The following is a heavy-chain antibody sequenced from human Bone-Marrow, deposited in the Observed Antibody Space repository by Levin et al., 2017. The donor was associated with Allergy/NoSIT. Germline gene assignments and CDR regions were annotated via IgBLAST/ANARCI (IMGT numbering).Heavy chain of an antibody. V-gene: IGHV3-15*01. Sequence: GGSLRLSCAASGFTFSNAWMSWVRQAPGKGLEWVGRIKSKTDGGTTDYAAPVKGRFTISRDDSKNTLYLQMNSLKTEDTAVYYCTTDPGGVRGVIIILGYWGQGTLVTVSS. CDR1: GFTFSNAW. D-gene: IGHD3-10*01. CDR2: IKSKTDGGTT. J-gene: IGHJ4*02. CDR3: TTDPGGVRGVIIILGY.